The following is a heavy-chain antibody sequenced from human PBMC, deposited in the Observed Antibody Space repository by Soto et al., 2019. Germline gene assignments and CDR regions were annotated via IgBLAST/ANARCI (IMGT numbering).Heavy chain of an antibody. D-gene: IGHD6-6*01. CDR1: GYSFTSYW. Sequence: PGESLKISCKGSGYSFTSYWIGWVRQMPGKGLEWMGIIYPGDSDTRYSPSFQGQVTISADKSISTAYLQWSSLKASDTAMYYCASSPEDSRVSMDYWGQGTLVTVSS. J-gene: IGHJ4*02. V-gene: IGHV5-51*01. CDR3: ASSPEDSRVSMDY. CDR2: IYPGDSDT.